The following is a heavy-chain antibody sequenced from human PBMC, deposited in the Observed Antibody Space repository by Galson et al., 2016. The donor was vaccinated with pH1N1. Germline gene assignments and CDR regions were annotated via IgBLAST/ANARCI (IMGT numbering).Heavy chain of an antibody. CDR3: ARDLARQHDS. V-gene: IGHV1-46*01. Sequence: SVKVSCKASGYIFTSYYIHWVRQAPGQGLEWLGVIDPRGGTTYAQKFHGRVTMTSDTSTNTVSLELSSLKSDDTAAYFCARDLARQHDSWDQGTLVTISA. CDR1: GYIFTSYY. J-gene: IGHJ4*02. CDR2: IDPRGGT.